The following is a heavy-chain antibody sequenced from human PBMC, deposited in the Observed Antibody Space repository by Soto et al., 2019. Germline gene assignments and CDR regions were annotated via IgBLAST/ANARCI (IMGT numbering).Heavy chain of an antibody. Sequence: QVQLQQWGAGPLRPLETLSLTCGVSGGSFSGYYWAWIRQSPGKWLEWIGEINDRGSINYNPSLTSRVSISVDTSKNPYSLNLRSVTAADTAVYYCARESHDILTGPPWVWYFDLWGRGTLVTVSS. CDR1: GGSFSGYY. CDR2: INDRGSI. J-gene: IGHJ2*01. V-gene: IGHV4-34*01. D-gene: IGHD3-9*01. CDR3: ARESHDILTGPPWVWYFDL.